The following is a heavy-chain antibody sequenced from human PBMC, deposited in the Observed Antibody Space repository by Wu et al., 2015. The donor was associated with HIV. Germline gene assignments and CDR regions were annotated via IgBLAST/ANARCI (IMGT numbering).Heavy chain of an antibody. Sequence: QVQLVQSGAEVKKPGASVKVSCKTSGYTFTSYGVNWVRQATGQGLEWMGWINPNSGNTGLAQKFQGRVSITRDTSTSTVYMELSSLRSEDTAVYYCARTVSWQQIDAFDIWGQGTMVTVSS. V-gene: IGHV1-8*01. J-gene: IGHJ3*02. CDR2: INPNSGNT. CDR1: GYTFTSYG. D-gene: IGHD6-13*01. CDR3: ARTVSWQQIDAFDI.